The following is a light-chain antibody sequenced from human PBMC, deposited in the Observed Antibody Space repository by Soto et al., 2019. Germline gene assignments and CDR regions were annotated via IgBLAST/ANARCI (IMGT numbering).Light chain of an antibody. CDR2: DTS. V-gene: IGKV3-15*01. Sequence: EIVMTQSPGTLSVSPGERATFSCRASQSVSSNLAWYQQKPGQAPRLLIYDTSTRATGIPARFSGSGSGTEFTLTISSLQSADSAVYYCQQYSNWPPFTFGQGTRLEIK. CDR1: QSVSSN. J-gene: IGKJ5*01. CDR3: QQYSNWPPFT.